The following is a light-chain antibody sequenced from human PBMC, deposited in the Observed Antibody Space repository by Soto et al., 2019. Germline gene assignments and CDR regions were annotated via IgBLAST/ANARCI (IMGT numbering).Light chain of an antibody. J-gene: IGLJ1*01. V-gene: IGLV2-23*02. CDR3: CSYAGSSTYV. CDR2: EVS. Sequence: SVLPQPASVSGSPGQSITISCTGTSSDVGSYNLVSWYQQHPGKAPKLMIYEVSKRPSGVSNRFSGSKSGNTASLTISGLQAEDEADYYCCSYAGSSTYVFGTGTKVTVL. CDR1: SSDVGSYNL.